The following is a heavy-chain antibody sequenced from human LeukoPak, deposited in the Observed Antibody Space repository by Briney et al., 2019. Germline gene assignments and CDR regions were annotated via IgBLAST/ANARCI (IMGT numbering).Heavy chain of an antibody. CDR1: GYSFSNYY. V-gene: IGHV5-51*01. J-gene: IGHJ4*02. CDR2: IYPGDSDT. D-gene: IGHD6-13*01. CDR3: ARRRIAAAADKSFDY. Sequence: GESLKISCKGSGYSFSNYYIDWVRQLPGKGLEWMGIIYPGDSDTRYSPSFQGQVTISADKSISTAYLQWSSLKASDTAMYYCARRRIAAAADKSFDYWGQGTLVTVSS.